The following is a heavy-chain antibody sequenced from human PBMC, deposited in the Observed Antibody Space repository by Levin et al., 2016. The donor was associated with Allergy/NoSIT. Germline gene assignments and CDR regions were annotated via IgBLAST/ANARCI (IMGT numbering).Heavy chain of an antibody. CDR2: INPSGGST. CDR1: GGTFSSYA. D-gene: IGHD6-13*01. CDR3: ARDKGPPKYSRFFYYYYGMDV. Sequence: ASVKVSCKASGGTFSSYAISWVRQAPGQGLEWMGIINPSGGSTSYAQKFQGRVTMTRDTSTSTVYMELSSLRSEDTAVYYCARDKGPPKYSRFFYYYYGMDVWGQGTTVTVSS. J-gene: IGHJ6*02. V-gene: IGHV1-46*03.